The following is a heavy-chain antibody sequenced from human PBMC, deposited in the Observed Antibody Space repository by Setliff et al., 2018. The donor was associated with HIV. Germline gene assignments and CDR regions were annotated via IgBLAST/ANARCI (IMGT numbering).Heavy chain of an antibody. CDR2: ITSGGST. D-gene: IGHD5-12*01. V-gene: IGHV3-23*01. J-gene: IGHJ4*02. CDR3: AKDPRAAVATICDY. CDR1: GFTFSSYA. Sequence: GGSLRLSCAASGFTFSSYAMSWVRQTPEKGLEWVSIITSGGSTYYADSAKGRFIISRDNSQNTLYLQMNSLRADDTAVYYCAKDPRAAVATICDYWGQGTLVTVSS.